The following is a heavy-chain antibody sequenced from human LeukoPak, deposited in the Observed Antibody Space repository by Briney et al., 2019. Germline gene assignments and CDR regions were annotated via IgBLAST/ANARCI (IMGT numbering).Heavy chain of an antibody. D-gene: IGHD3-3*01. CDR1: GYTFTSYG. J-gene: IGHJ6*03. CDR2: ISAYNGNT. CDR3: ARGPGITIFGVVTYYYYYMDV. V-gene: IGHV1-18*01. Sequence: ASVKVSCKASGYTFTSYGISWVRQAPGQGLEWMGWISAYNGNTNYAQKLQGRVTMTTDTSTSTAYMGLRSLRSDDTAVYYCARGPGITIFGVVTYYYYYMDVWGKGTTVTVSS.